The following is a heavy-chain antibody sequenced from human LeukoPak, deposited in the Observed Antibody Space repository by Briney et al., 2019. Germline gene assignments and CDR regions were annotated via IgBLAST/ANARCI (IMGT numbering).Heavy chain of an antibody. CDR1: GFTFSSYA. Sequence: GGSLRLSCAASGFTFSSYAMSWVRQAPGKGLEWVSAISGSGGSTYYADSVKGRFTISRYNSKNTLYLQMNSLRAEDTAVYYCAKVPCSPRTVTTWFDPWGQGTLVTVSS. D-gene: IGHD4-17*01. V-gene: IGHV3-23*01. CDR2: ISGSGGST. J-gene: IGHJ5*02. CDR3: AKVPCSPRTVTTWFDP.